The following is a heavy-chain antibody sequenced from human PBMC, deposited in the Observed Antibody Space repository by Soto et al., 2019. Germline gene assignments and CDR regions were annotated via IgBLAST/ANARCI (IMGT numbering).Heavy chain of an antibody. CDR1: GFTFSSYW. CDR2: IKQDGSEK. CDR3: ARAWGAYDFWSGYPEDYYYMDV. D-gene: IGHD3-3*01. Sequence: GGSLRLSCAASGFTFSSYWMSWVRQAPGKGLEWVANIKQDGSEKYYVDSVKGRFTICRDNAKNSLYLQMNSLRAEATAVYYCARAWGAYDFWSGYPEDYYYMDVWGKGTTVTVSS. V-gene: IGHV3-7*01. J-gene: IGHJ6*03.